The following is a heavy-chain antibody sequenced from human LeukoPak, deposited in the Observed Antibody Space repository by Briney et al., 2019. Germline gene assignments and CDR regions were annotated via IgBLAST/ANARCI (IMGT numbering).Heavy chain of an antibody. CDR1: GGSFSGYY. J-gene: IGHJ4*02. V-gene: IGHV4-34*01. CDR2: INHSGST. D-gene: IGHD4-17*01. CDR3: ARGTMTTVTYYFDY. Sequence: KTSETLSLTCAVYGGSFSGYYWSWIRQPPGKGLEWIGEINHSGSTNYNPSLKSRVTISVDTSKNQFSLKLSSVTAADTAVYYRARGTMTTVTYYFDYWGQGTLVTVSS.